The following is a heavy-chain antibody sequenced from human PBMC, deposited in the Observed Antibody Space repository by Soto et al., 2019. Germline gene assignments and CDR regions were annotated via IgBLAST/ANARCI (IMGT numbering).Heavy chain of an antibody. CDR3: ANRADRYYYDYGTDV. Sequence: GGSLRLSCAASGFSLSNFAMTWVRQAPGKGLEWVAVISYDGSNIYYADSVKGRFTISRDNSKDTLYLKMNSLRAEVTAVYYCANRADRYYYDYGTDVWGQGTTVTVSS. J-gene: IGHJ6*02. V-gene: IGHV3-30*18. CDR2: ISYDGSNI. CDR1: GFSLSNFA.